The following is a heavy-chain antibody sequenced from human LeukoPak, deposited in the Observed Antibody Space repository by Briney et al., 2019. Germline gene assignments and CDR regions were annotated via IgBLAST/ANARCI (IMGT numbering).Heavy chain of an antibody. D-gene: IGHD3-22*01. J-gene: IGHJ3*02. CDR2: VSYDGKT. CDR3: ARDVEGDRSHMLAFDI. V-gene: IGHV4-59*01. Sequence: LETLSLTCTVSGGSIRRYWWSWIRQSPENGLEWIGYVSYDGKTNYNPSLRNRVTISVDTSNEEFSLKLRSVTAADTAVYYCARDVEGDRSHMLAFDIWGRGTLVTVSS. CDR1: GGSIRRYW.